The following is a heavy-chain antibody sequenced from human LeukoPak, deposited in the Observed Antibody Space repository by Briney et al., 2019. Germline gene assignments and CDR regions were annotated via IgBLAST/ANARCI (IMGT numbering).Heavy chain of an antibody. D-gene: IGHD6-6*01. CDR3: ATKLPDASSYFDF. CDR1: GLTLSNYD. V-gene: IGHV3-23*01. CDR2: IGSGGYR. J-gene: IGHJ4*02. Sequence: PGGSLRLSCVASGLTLSNYDTTWVRQAPGKGLEYVSSIGSGGYRFYGGSVKGRFSISRDNSQNTFYLQMNSLRGEDTAIYFCATKLPDASSYFDFWGQGILVTVSS.